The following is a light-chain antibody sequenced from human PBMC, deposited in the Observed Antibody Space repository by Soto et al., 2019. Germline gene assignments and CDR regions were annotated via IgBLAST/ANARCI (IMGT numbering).Light chain of an antibody. CDR1: QTIMTY. Sequence: DIQMTQSPSSLAASVGDEVTITCRASQTIMTYLNWYQLKPGKPPRLLIYAASSLQSGVPSRFSGSGSGTDFTLTISSLQPEDFATYSCQQSYNSPQTFGQGTRREIK. CDR2: AAS. CDR3: QQSYNSPQT. V-gene: IGKV1-39*01. J-gene: IGKJ5*01.